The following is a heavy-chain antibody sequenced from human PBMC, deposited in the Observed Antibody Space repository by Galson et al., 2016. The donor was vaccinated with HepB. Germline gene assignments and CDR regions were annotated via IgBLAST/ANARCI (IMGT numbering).Heavy chain of an antibody. Sequence: SVKVSCKASGGTFSNYAISWVRQAPGQGLEWVGRIIPILDIANYAQRFQGRVTITADKSTSTAYMELSSLRSEDTAVYYCARGLGSGWFGVLNYWGQGALGTVSS. V-gene: IGHV1-69*04. CDR1: GGTFSNYA. J-gene: IGHJ4*02. CDR2: IIPILDIA. CDR3: ARGLGSGWFGVLNY. D-gene: IGHD6-19*01.